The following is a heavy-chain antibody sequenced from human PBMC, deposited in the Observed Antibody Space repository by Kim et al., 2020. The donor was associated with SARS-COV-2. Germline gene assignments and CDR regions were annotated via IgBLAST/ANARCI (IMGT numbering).Heavy chain of an antibody. Sequence: GGSLRLSCAASGFTVSSNYMSWVRQAPGKWLEWVSVIYSGGSTYYADSVKGRFTISRDNSKNTLYLQMNSLRAEDTAVYYCARDYSYCGGDCYSVAFDIWGQGNMVTVSS. CDR3: ARDYSYCGGDCYSVAFDI. CDR1: GFTVSSNY. V-gene: IGHV3-66*01. J-gene: IGHJ3*02. CDR2: IYSGGST. D-gene: IGHD2-21*02.